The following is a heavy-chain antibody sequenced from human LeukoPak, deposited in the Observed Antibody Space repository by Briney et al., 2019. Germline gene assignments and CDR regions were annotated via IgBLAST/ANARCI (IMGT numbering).Heavy chain of an antibody. Sequence: SETLSLTCTVSGGSLSSYYWSWIRQPPGKGLEWIGYIYYSGSTNYNPSLKSRVTISVDTSKNQFSLKLSSVTAADTAVYYCARALTGTGSVLVYWGQGTLVTVSS. CDR1: GGSLSSYY. CDR3: ARALTGTGSVLVY. D-gene: IGHD1-7*01. J-gene: IGHJ4*02. V-gene: IGHV4-59*01. CDR2: IYYSGST.